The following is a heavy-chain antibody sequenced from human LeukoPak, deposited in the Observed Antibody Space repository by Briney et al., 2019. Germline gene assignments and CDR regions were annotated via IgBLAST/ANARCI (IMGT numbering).Heavy chain of an antibody. Sequence: PGASVKVSCKASGYTFTSYDINWVRQATGQGLEWMGWMNPNSGNTGYAQKFQGRVTITRNTSISTAYMELSSLRSEDTAVYYCAISSTSGGYYYYYYMDVWGKGTTVTVSS. CDR3: AISSTSGGYYYYYYMDV. D-gene: IGHD2-2*01. CDR1: GYTFTSYD. J-gene: IGHJ6*03. V-gene: IGHV1-8*03. CDR2: MNPNSGNT.